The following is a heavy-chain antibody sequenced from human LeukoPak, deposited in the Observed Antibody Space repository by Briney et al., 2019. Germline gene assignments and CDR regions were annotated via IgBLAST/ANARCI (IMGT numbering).Heavy chain of an antibody. V-gene: IGHV4-59*01. J-gene: IGHJ3*02. CDR1: GGSISSYY. Sequence: SGTLSLTCTVSGGSISSYYWSWIRQPPGKGLEWIGYIYYSGSTNYNPSLKSRVTISVDTSKNQFSLKLSSVTAADTAVYYCARDYGVGGAFDIWGQGTMVTVSS. CDR3: ARDYGVGGAFDI. D-gene: IGHD4-17*01. CDR2: IYYSGST.